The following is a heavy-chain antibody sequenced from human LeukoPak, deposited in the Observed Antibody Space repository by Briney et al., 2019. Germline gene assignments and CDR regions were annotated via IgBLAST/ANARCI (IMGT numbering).Heavy chain of an antibody. CDR2: IYYSGST. J-gene: IGHJ3*02. Sequence: PSETLSLTCTVSGGSISSYYWSWIRQPPGKGLEWIGYIYYSGSTNYNPSLKSRVTISVDTSKNQFSLKLSSVTAPDTAVYYCARDQSPTPFTYDRHAFDIWGQGTMVTVSS. CDR1: GGSISSYY. V-gene: IGHV4-59*01. D-gene: IGHD3-22*01. CDR3: ARDQSPTPFTYDRHAFDI.